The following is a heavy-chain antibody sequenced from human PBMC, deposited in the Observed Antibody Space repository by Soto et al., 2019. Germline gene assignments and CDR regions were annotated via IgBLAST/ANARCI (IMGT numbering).Heavy chain of an antibody. CDR1: GGSVRSGRYY. V-gene: IGHV4-61*01. D-gene: IGHD6-6*01. CDR2: IYYSGST. CDR3: ARDSSSFDY. Sequence: QVQLQESGPGLVKPSETLSLTCTVSGGSVRSGRYYWSWMRQPPGKGLEWIGYIYYSGSTNYNPSLKSLVTISVDTSKNQFSLKLSSVTAADTAVYFCARDSSSFDYWGHGTLVTVSS. J-gene: IGHJ4*01.